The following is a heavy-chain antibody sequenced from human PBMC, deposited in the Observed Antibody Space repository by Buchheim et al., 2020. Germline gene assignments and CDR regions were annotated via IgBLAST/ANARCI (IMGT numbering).Heavy chain of an antibody. V-gene: IGHV3-23*01. CDR1: GFTFSSYA. Sequence: EVQLLESGGGLVQPGGSLRLSCAASGFTFSSYAMSWVRQAPGKGLEWVSAISGSGGSTYYADSVKGRFTISRDNSKTTLYLQMNSLRAEDTAVYYCAKMVAGYCSGGSCYGFDYWGQGTL. D-gene: IGHD2-15*01. CDR3: AKMVAGYCSGGSCYGFDY. CDR2: ISGSGGST. J-gene: IGHJ4*02.